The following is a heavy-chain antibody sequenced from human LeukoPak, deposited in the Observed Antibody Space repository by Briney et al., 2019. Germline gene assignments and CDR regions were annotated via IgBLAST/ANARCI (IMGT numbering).Heavy chain of an antibody. V-gene: IGHV3-43*02. CDR1: GFTFSSYS. D-gene: IGHD5-18*01. CDR3: ASDTEGYIDGYYYGMDV. CDR2: ISGDSHST. J-gene: IGHJ6*02. Sequence: PGGSLRLSCAASGFTFSSYSMNWVRQAPGKGLEWVSLISGDSHSTFYADSVKGRFTISRDNSKNSLYLQMNSLRNDDTALYYCASDTEGYIDGYYYGMDVWGQGTTVTVSS.